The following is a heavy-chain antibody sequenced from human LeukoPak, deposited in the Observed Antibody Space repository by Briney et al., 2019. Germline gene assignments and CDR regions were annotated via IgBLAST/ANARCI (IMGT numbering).Heavy chain of an antibody. Sequence: GASVKVSCKASGDTFTGYYMHWVRQAPGQGLEWMGGINPNSGGTNYAQKIQGRVTMTRDTSISTAYMELSRLRSDDTAVYYCARDWGVYSSSWTRFVYDPWGQGTLVTVSS. CDR3: ARDWGVYSSSWTRFVYDP. CDR1: GDTFTGYY. D-gene: IGHD6-13*01. J-gene: IGHJ5*02. CDR2: INPNSGGT. V-gene: IGHV1-2*02.